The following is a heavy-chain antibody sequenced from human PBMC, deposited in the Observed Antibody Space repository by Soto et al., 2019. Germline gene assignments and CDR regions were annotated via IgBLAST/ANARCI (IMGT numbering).Heavy chain of an antibody. D-gene: IGHD2-21*01. Sequence: QVYLVQSGAEVKKPGASVKVSCKASGYTFTSYAMHWVRQAPGQGLEWMGRINVGNGNTEYSQKFQGRVSITRDTSASTAYMELSRLRSEDTAVYYFAREGELCGGKCRTYYGLDPWGQGTLVTVSS. V-gene: IGHV1-3*01. J-gene: IGHJ5*02. CDR2: INVGNGNT. CDR3: AREGELCGGKCRTYYGLDP. CDR1: GYTFTSYA.